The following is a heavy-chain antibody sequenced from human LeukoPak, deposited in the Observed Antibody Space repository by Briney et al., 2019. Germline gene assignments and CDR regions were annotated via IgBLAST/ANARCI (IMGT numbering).Heavy chain of an antibody. V-gene: IGHV1-2*02. J-gene: IGHJ4*02. D-gene: IGHD3-3*01. CDR1: GYTFTSSYD. CDR2: INPNSGGT. Sequence: GASVKVSCKASGYTFTSSYDINWVRQAPGQGLEWMGWINPNSGGTNYAQRFQGRVTMTRDTSISTAYMELSRLRSDDTAVYYCARAQYYDFWSGYDYWGQGTLVTVSS. CDR3: ARAQYYDFWSGYDY.